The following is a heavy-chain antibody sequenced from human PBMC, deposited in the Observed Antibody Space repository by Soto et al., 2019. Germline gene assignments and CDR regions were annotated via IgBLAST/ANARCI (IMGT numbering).Heavy chain of an antibody. Sequence: GSLRLSCAASGFSFSSYGMHWVRQAPGKGMEWVAVISYDGSNKNYADSVKGRFTISRDNSKTTLYLQMNGLRAEDTAVYYCANDSXVIRNYYYYYYMDVSGKGTTVTVSS. V-gene: IGHV3-30*18. CDR3: ANDSXVIRNYYYYYYMDV. CDR2: ISYDGSNK. D-gene: IGHD3-16*02. J-gene: IGHJ6*03. CDR1: GFSFSSYG.